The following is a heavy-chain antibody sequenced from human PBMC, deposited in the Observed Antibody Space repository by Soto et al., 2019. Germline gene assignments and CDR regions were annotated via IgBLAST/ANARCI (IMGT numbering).Heavy chain of an antibody. CDR3: AIALIVATIIGTCFDH. V-gene: IGHV1-69*13. Sequence: VASVKVSCKASGGTFSSYAISWVRQAPGQGLEWMGGIIPIFGTANYAQKFQGRVTITADESTSTAYMELSSLRSEDTAVYYCAIALIVATIIGTCFDHWAQGTLVTVSS. D-gene: IGHD5-12*01. CDR1: GGTFSSYA. J-gene: IGHJ5*02. CDR2: IIPIFGTA.